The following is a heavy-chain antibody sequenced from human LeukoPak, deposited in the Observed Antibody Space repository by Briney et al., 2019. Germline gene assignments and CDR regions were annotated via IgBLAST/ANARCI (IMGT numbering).Heavy chain of an antibody. J-gene: IGHJ4*02. Sequence: GGSLRLSCAASGFTVSGNFMTWVRQAPGKGLEWVSVIYSGGSTYYADSVKGRFTISRDNSKNTLYLQMNSLRAEDTAVYYCASCSSGYYYELDYWGQGTLVTVSS. V-gene: IGHV3-66*01. CDR2: IYSGGST. D-gene: IGHD3-22*01. CDR3: ASCSSGYYYELDY. CDR1: GFTVSGNF.